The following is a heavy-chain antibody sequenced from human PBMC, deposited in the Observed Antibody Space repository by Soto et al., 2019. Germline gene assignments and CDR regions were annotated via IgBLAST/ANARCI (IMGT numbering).Heavy chain of an antibody. V-gene: IGHV3-23*04. Sequence: VQLVESGGGVVQPGRSLRLSCAASGFTFSSYGMGWVRQAPGKGLEWVSAISGSGGDTFYADSVKGRFTISRDNSKNTLYLQMNSLRAEDTAVYYCAKDLTGNGYFFDSWGQGTLVTVSS. CDR2: ISGSGGDT. J-gene: IGHJ4*02. CDR1: GFTFSSYG. CDR3: AKDLTGNGYFFDS. D-gene: IGHD3-9*01.